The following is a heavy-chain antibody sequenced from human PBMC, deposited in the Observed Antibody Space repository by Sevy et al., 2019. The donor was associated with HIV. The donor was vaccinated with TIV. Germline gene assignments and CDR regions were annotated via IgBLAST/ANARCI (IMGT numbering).Heavy chain of an antibody. CDR1: GFTFSSFG. CDR2: ISHDGSNK. Sequence: GGSLRLSCAASGFTFSSFGMHWVRQAPGKALEWVAIISHDGSNKIYADSVKGRFTISRDNSKNTLYLQMDSLRADDTAVYYCAKQGGYCSNGVCYRAFDYWGQGTLVTVSS. D-gene: IGHD2-8*01. V-gene: IGHV3-30*18. CDR3: AKQGGYCSNGVCYRAFDY. J-gene: IGHJ4*02.